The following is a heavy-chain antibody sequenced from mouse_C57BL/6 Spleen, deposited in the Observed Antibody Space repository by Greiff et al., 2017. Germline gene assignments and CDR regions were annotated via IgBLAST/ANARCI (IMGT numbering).Heavy chain of an antibody. V-gene: IGHV1-69*01. D-gene: IGHD2-4*01. CDR2: IDPSDSYT. Sequence: QVQLQQPGAELVMPGASVKLSCKASGYTFTSYWMHWVKQRPGQGLEWIGEIDPSDSYTNYNQKFKGKSTLTVDKSSSTAYMQLSSLTSEDSAVYYCARSGDYDPYSDFDVWGTGTTGTVSS. J-gene: IGHJ1*03. CDR1: GYTFTSYW. CDR3: ARSGDYDPYSDFDV.